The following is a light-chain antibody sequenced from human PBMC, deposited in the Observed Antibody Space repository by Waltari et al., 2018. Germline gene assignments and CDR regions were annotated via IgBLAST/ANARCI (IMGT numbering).Light chain of an antibody. CDR1: SSNIGASF. V-gene: IGLV1-47*01. CDR3: ASWDDSLSGSVV. CDR2: TND. Sequence: QSVLTQPPSVSGAPRQRVPLACSGSSSNIGASFVFWYQQLPGMAPKLLIHTNDQRPSGVPDRFSASKSGTSASLAISGLRSEDDGDYYCASWDDSLSGSVVFGGGTKLTVL. J-gene: IGLJ2*01.